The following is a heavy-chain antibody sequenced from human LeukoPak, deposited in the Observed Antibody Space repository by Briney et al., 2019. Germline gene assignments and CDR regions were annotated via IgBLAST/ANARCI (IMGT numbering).Heavy chain of an antibody. D-gene: IGHD3-16*01. Sequence: GGSLRLSCAASGFTFSSYWMSWVRQAPGKGLEWVADIKQDGGEKYYVGSVKGRFTISRDNAKNSLYPQMNSLRADDTAIYYCARGRGSADYWGQGTLVTVSS. CDR3: ARGRGSADY. J-gene: IGHJ4*02. CDR2: IKQDGGEK. V-gene: IGHV3-7*01. CDR1: GFTFSSYW.